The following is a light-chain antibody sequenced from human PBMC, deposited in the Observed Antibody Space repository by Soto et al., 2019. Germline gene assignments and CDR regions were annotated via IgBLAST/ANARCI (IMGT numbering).Light chain of an antibody. Sequence: VKTSLAASRSVSHREIATCSYSASQSVSSLLAWHQQTPHQAPRLLIYDTSTRATGIPARFSGSASGTDFTLAISSLQSEDFAIYYCQQYNRRPFTFGQGTRLEIK. CDR1: QSVSSL. V-gene: IGKV3-15*01. CDR3: QQYNRRPFT. CDR2: DTS. J-gene: IGKJ5*01.